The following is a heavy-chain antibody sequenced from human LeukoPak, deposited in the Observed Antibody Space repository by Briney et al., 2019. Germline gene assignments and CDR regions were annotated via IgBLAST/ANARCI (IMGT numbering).Heavy chain of an antibody. CDR3: ARDDGVGASPLNY. Sequence: SETLSLTCTVSGGSIISYSWSWIRQPAGKGLEWIGRIYTSGSSNYNPSLKSRVTMSVDTSKNQFSLKLSSVTAADTAVYYCARDDGVGASPLNYWGQGTLVTVSS. V-gene: IGHV4-4*07. CDR2: IYTSGSS. D-gene: IGHD1-26*01. CDR1: GGSIISYS. J-gene: IGHJ4*02.